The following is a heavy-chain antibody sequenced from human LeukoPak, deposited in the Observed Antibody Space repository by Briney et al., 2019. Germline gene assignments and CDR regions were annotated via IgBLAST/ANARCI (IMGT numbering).Heavy chain of an antibody. D-gene: IGHD3-22*01. CDR2: INSDGSST. V-gene: IGHV3-74*01. CDR3: ARGYYYDSSGYFAGVC. CDR1: GFTFSSYW. J-gene: IGHJ4*02. Sequence: QPGGSLRLSCAASGFTFSSYWMHWVRQAPGKGLVWVSRINSDGSSTSYADSVKGRFTISRDNAKNTLYLQMNSLRAKDTAVYYCARGYYYDSSGYFAGVCWGQGTLVTVSS.